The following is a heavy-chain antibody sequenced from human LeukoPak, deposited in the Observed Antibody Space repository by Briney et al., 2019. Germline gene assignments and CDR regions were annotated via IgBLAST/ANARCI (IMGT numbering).Heavy chain of an antibody. CDR2: ISWNSGSI. D-gene: IGHD6-13*01. V-gene: IGHV3-9*03. Sequence: GGSLRLSCAASGFTFDDYAMHWVRQAPGKGLEWVSGISWNSGSIGYADSVKGRFTISRDNTKNSLYLQMNSLRAEDMALYYCAKDRAAAALYYMDVWGKGTTVTVSS. CDR1: GFTFDDYA. J-gene: IGHJ6*03. CDR3: AKDRAAAALYYMDV.